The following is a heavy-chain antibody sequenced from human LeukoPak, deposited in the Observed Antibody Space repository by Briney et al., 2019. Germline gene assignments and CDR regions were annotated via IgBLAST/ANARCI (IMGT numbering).Heavy chain of an antibody. CDR2: IYTSGST. CDR3: ARDYYDSSGYGTWGMDV. CDR1: GGSISSYY. D-gene: IGHD3-22*01. J-gene: IGHJ6*02. Sequence: SETLSLTCTVSGGSISSYYWSWIRQPPGKGLEWIGRIYTSGSTNYNPSLKSRVTMSVDTPKNQFSLKLSSVTAADTAVYYCARDYYDSSGYGTWGMDVWGQGTTVTVSS. V-gene: IGHV4-4*07.